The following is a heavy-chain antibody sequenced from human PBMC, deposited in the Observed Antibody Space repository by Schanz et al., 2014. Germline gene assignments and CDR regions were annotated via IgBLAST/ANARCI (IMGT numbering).Heavy chain of an antibody. Sequence: VQLVESGGGLVRPGGSLRLSCAASGFTFSSYTMNWVRQAPGKGLEWVSAISGSGGSTVYADSVKGRFTISRDNSKNTVYLQMNSLRGEDTGMYYCARGDPVAGLDYWGRGTLVTVSS. J-gene: IGHJ4*02. CDR3: ARGDPVAGLDY. CDR1: GFTFSSYT. CDR2: ISGSGGST. V-gene: IGHV3-23*04.